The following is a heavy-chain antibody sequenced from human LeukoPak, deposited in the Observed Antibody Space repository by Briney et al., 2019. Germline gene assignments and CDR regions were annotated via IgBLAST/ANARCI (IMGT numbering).Heavy chain of an antibody. Sequence: PGGSLRLSCAASGFTFSSYAMSWVRQAPGKGLEWVSAISGSGGSTYYADSVKGRFTISRVNSKNTLYLQMNSLRAEDTAVYYCAKVFAPVRGVIDWFDPWGQGTLVTVSS. CDR1: GFTFSSYA. J-gene: IGHJ5*02. CDR2: ISGSGGST. V-gene: IGHV3-23*01. CDR3: AKVFAPVRGVIDWFDP. D-gene: IGHD3-10*01.